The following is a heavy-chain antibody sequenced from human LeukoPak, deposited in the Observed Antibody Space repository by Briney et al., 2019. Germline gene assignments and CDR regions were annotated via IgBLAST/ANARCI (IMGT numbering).Heavy chain of an antibody. CDR2: ISSSSSYI. Sequence: RPGGSLRLSCAASGFTFISYSMNWVRQAPGKGLEWVSSISSSSSYIYYADSVKGRFTISRDNAKNSLYLQMNSLRAEDTAVYYCARFSDRVGATRADYWGQGTLVTVSS. CDR1: GFTFISYS. J-gene: IGHJ4*02. D-gene: IGHD1-26*01. V-gene: IGHV3-21*01. CDR3: ARFSDRVGATRADY.